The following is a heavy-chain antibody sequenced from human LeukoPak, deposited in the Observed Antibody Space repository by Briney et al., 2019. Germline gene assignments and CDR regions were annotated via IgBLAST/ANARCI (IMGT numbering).Heavy chain of an antibody. CDR2: ISGDGGST. CDR3: AKDQGRHYYDSSGYSF. J-gene: IGHJ4*02. Sequence: PGGSLRLSCAASGFTFDDYAMHWVRQAPGKGLEWVSPISGDGGSTYYADSVKGRFTISRDNSKNSLYLQMNSLRTEDTALYYCAKDQGRHYYDSSGYSFWGQGTLVTVSS. CDR1: GFTFDDYA. D-gene: IGHD3-22*01. V-gene: IGHV3-43*02.